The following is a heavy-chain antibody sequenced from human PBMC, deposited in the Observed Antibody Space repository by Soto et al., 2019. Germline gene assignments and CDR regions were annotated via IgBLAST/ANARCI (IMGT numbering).Heavy chain of an antibody. V-gene: IGHV3-23*01. D-gene: IGHD3-16*02. CDR2: IGATTRST. Sequence: VQLLESGGGLVQTGGSLRLSCAASGFTFSTYVMTWVRQAPGRGLEWVSDIGATTRSTHYADSVKGRFTLSRDNSKNTLYLQLNSLRADDTAVYYCAKGRVITSGGAIVTDRGDYYDIDVWGQGTTVTVSS. CDR3: AKGRVITSGGAIVTDRGDYYDIDV. CDR1: GFTFSTYV. J-gene: IGHJ6*02.